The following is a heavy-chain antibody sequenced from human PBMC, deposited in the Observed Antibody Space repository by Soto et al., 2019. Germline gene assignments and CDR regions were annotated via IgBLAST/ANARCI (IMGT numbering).Heavy chain of an antibody. CDR1: GFTFDDYA. V-gene: IGHV3-9*01. J-gene: IGHJ6*02. CDR2: ISWNSGSI. CDR3: AKGRPYGMDV. Sequence: GGSLRLSCAASGFTFDDYAMHWVRQAPGKGLEWVSGISWNSGSIGYADSVKGRFTISRDNAKNSLYLQMNSLRAEDTALYYCAKGRPYGMDVWGQGTTVTVSS. D-gene: IGHD6-6*01.